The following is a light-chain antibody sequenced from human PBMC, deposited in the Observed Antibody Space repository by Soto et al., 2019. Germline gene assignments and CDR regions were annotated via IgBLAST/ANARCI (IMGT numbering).Light chain of an antibody. CDR2: GAS. CDR1: QTVRSSS. Sequence: DIVLTQSPGTLSLSPGERATLSCRASQTVRSSSLAWYQQKPGQAPRLLIFGASTRAPGIPARFSGRGSGADFTLTISSLEPEDFAVYYCQQRSDSITFGQGTRLEI. J-gene: IGKJ5*01. CDR3: QQRSDSIT. V-gene: IGKV3D-20*02.